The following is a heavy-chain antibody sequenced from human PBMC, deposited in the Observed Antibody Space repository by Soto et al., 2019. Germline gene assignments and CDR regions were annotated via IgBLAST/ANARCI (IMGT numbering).Heavy chain of an antibody. Sequence: QVQLVESGGGVVQPGRSLRLSCAASGFTFSSYGMHWVRQAPGKGLEWVAVISYDGSNKYYADSVKGRFTISRDNSRNTLYLQMNSLRAEATAVYYCARSPYSVGYLAYFDYWGQGTRVSVSS. V-gene: IGHV3-30*03. CDR2: ISYDGSNK. CDR3: ARSPYSVGYLAYFDY. J-gene: IGHJ4*02. CDR1: GFTFSSYG. D-gene: IGHD1-26*01.